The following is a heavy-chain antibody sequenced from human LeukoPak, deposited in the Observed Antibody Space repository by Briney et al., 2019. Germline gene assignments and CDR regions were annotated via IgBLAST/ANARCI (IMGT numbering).Heavy chain of an antibody. V-gene: IGHV3-48*02. D-gene: IGHD3-3*01. CDR3: ARDRYDFWSGYDYYYYGMDV. J-gene: IGHJ6*02. CDR1: GFTFSSYS. Sequence: GGSLRLSCAASGFTFSSYSMNWVRQAPGKGLEWVSYISSSSSTIYYADSVKGRFTISRDNAKNSLYLQMNSLRDEDTAVYYCARDRYDFWSGYDYYYYGMDVWGQGTTVTVSS. CDR2: ISSSSSTI.